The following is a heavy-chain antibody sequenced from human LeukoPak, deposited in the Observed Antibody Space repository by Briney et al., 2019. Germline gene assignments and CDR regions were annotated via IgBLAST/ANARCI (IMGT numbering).Heavy chain of an antibody. J-gene: IGHJ4*02. CDR1: GYSFTSYW. D-gene: IGHD3-10*01. CDR2: IYPGDSDT. V-gene: IGHV5-51*01. Sequence: GESLKISCKGSGYSFTSYWIGWVRQMPGKGLEWMGIIYPGDSDTRYSPSFRGQVTISADKSISTAYLQWSSLKASDTAMYYCARQGGVLWFGAEFDYWGQGTLVTVSS. CDR3: ARQGGVLWFGAEFDY.